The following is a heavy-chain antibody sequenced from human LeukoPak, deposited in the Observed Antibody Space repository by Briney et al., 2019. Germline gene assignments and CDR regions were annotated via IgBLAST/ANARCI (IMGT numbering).Heavy chain of an antibody. CDR2: IYYSGST. CDR3: ARLGGYSYGYSGAFDI. V-gene: IGHV4-39*02. J-gene: IGHJ3*02. D-gene: IGHD5-18*01. Sequence: PSETLSLTCTVSGGSISSSSYYWGWIRQPPGKGLEWIGNIYYSGSTYYNPSLKSRVSISVGTSKKHFSLRLSSVTAADTAVYYCARLGGYSYGYSGAFDIWGQGTVVTVSS. CDR1: GGSISSSSYY.